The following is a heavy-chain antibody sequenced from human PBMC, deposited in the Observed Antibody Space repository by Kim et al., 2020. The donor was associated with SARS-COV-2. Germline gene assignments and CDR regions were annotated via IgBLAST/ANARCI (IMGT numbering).Heavy chain of an antibody. Sequence: SETLSLTCAVSGDYISNSNWWTWVRQPPGKGLEWIGEIHHSGSTNYNPSLKSRVAISVDKSKNQFSLTVSSVAAADTAVYYCARVGPYYSYGMDVWGQGTRVTVFS. J-gene: IGHJ6*02. V-gene: IGHV4-4*02. CDR2: IHHSGST. CDR3: ARVGPYYSYGMDV. CDR1: GDYISNSNW.